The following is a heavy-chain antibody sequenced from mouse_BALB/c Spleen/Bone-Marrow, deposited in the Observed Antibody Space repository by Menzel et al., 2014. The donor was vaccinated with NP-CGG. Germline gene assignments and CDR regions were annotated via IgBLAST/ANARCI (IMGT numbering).Heavy chain of an antibody. CDR1: GFSLTSYG. D-gene: IGHD4-1*01. V-gene: IGHV2-9*02. Sequence: VKLQESGPGLVAPSQSLSITCTVSGFSLTSYGVHWVRQPPGKGLEWLGVIWAGGSTNYNSALMSRLSISKDNSKSQVSLKMNSLQTDDTAMYYCARADWIYWYFDVWGAGTTVTVSS. J-gene: IGHJ1*01. CDR2: IWAGGST. CDR3: ARADWIYWYFDV.